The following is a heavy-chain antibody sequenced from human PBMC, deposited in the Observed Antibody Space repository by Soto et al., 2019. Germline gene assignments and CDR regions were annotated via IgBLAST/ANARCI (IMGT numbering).Heavy chain of an antibody. J-gene: IGHJ6*02. Sequence: QVQLVQSGAEVKKPGSSVKVSCEASGRTFSSYPINWVRQAPGQGLEWMGGIIPFFGTSNYAQKFQGRVTITADDSTSTAYMELRSLRSEDTAAYYCARVGHITNYGMAVWGQGTTVTVSS. CDR3: ARVGHITNYGMAV. CDR1: GRTFSSYP. V-gene: IGHV1-69*01. CDR2: IIPFFGTS. D-gene: IGHD1-26*01.